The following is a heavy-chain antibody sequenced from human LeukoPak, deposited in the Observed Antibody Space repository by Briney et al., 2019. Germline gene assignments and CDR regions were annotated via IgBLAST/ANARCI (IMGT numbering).Heavy chain of an antibody. J-gene: IGHJ4*02. CDR2: VSSSGTTT. CDR1: GFTFSSYS. CDR3: ARADRDGNKRFLD. D-gene: IGHD5-24*01. V-gene: IGHV3-48*02. Sequence: GGSLRLSCAASGFTFSSYSVIWARQAPGKGLEWVSYVSSSGTTTYYADSVKGRFTISRDNGKNLVSLQMNSLRDEDTAVYYCARADRDGNKRFLDWGQGTLVIVSS.